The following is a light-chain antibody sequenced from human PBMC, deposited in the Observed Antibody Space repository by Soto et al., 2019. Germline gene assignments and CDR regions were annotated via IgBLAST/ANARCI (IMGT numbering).Light chain of an antibody. CDR1: QSVSSN. CDR2: GAS. V-gene: IGKV3-15*01. Sequence: EIVMTQSPATLSVSPGERATLCCRASQSVSSNLAWYQQKPGQAPRLLLYGASTRATGIPGRFSGSGSGTEFTLTISSLQSEDFAVYYCQQHNYWPSFGQGTKLEIK. CDR3: QQHNYWPS. J-gene: IGKJ2*01.